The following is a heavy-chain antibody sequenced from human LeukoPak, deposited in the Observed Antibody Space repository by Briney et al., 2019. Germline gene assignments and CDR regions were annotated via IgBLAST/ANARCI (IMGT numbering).Heavy chain of an antibody. CDR1: GFTFSSYS. V-gene: IGHV3-7*01. J-gene: IGHJ4*02. CDR3: TRDRSRAEDD. CDR2: INQGGSDK. Sequence: GGSLRLSCAASGFTFSSYSMNWVRQAPGKGLEWVANINQGGSDKYYVDSVKGRFTISRDNANNLLYLQMNSLRGEDTAVYYCTRDRSRAEDDWGQGTLVTVSS. D-gene: IGHD1-14*01.